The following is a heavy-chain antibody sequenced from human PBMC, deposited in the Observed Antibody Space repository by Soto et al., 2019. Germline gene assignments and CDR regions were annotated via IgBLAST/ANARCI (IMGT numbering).Heavy chain of an antibody. V-gene: IGHV1-3*01. D-gene: IGHD6-6*01. CDR2: INAGNGNT. CDR3: ARDPLGVEYSSSMYYFDY. J-gene: IGHJ4*02. CDR1: GYTFTSYA. Sequence: ASVKVSCKASGYTFTSYAMHWVRQAPGQRLEWMGWINAGNGNTKYSQKFQGRVTITADESTSTAYMELSSLRSEDTAVYYCARDPLGVEYSSSMYYFDYWGQGTLVTVSS.